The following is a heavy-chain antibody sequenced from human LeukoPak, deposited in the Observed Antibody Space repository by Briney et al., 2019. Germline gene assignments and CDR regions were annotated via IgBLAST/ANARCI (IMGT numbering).Heavy chain of an antibody. J-gene: IGHJ4*02. D-gene: IGHD3-22*01. CDR2: ISGSGGST. V-gene: IGHV3-23*01. CDR1: GFTFSSYS. Sequence: GGSLRLSCAASGFTFSSYSMNWVRQAPGKGLEWVSAISGSGGSTYYADSVKGRFTISRDNSKNTLYLQMNSLRAEDTAVYYCASDSSGYYYNFDYWGQGTLVTVSS. CDR3: ASDSSGYYYNFDY.